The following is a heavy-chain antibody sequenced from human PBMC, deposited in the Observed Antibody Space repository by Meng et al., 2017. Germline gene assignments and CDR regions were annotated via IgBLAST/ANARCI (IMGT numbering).Heavy chain of an antibody. D-gene: IGHD1-26*01. V-gene: IGHV4-31*01. CDR2: IYYSGST. Sequence: QVQLQESGPGLVKPSQTLSLTCTVSGGSISSGGYYWSWIRQHPGKGLEWIGYIYYSGSTYYNPSLKSLVTISVDTSKNQFSLKLSSVTAADTAVYYCVRGRGSYQPKYFDYWGQGTLVTVSS. CDR3: VRGRGSYQPKYFDY. J-gene: IGHJ4*02. CDR1: GGSISSGGYY.